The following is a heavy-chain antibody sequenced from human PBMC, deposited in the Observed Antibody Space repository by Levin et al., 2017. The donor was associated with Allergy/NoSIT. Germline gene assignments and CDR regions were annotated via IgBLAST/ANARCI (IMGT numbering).Heavy chain of an antibody. CDR1: GYSFTSYW. J-gene: IGHJ4*02. CDR2: IYPGDSDT. CDR3: ARLFTGDYRIFDY. Sequence: AGGSLRLSCKGSGYSFTSYWIGWVRQMPGKGLEWMGIIYPGDSDTRYSPSFQGQVTISADKSISTAYLQWSSLKASDTAMYYCARLFTGDYRIFDYWGQGTLVTVSS. V-gene: IGHV5-51*01. D-gene: IGHD4-11*01.